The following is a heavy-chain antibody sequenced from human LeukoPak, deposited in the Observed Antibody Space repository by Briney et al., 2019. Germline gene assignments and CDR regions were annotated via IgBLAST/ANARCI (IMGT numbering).Heavy chain of an antibody. J-gene: IGHJ4*02. CDR3: ARSNTAMADY. V-gene: IGHV4-59*08. CDR2: IYYSGST. Sequence: SETLSLTCTVSGGSISSYYWSWIRQPPGKGLGWIGYIYYSGSTNYTPSLKSRVTMSVDTSKKQFSLKLSSVTAADTAVYYCARSNTAMADYWGQGTLVTVSS. CDR1: GGSISSYY. D-gene: IGHD5-18*01.